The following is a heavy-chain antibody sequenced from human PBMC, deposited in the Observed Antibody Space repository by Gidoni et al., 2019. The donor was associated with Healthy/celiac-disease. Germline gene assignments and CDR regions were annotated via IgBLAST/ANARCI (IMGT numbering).Heavy chain of an antibody. Sequence: EVQLVESGGGLVKPGGSLRLSCPAFGSTFSSYSMNWVRQAPGKGLEWVSSISSSSSYIYYADSVKGRFTISRDNAKNSLYLQMNSLRAEDTAVYYCARVSGDGLGEYYFDYWGQGTLVTVSS. CDR3: ARVSGDGLGEYYFDY. CDR2: ISSSSSYI. V-gene: IGHV3-21*01. CDR1: GSTFSSYS. D-gene: IGHD3-10*01. J-gene: IGHJ4*02.